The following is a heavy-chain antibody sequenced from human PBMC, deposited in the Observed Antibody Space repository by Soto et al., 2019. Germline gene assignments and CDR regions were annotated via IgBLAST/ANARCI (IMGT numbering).Heavy chain of an antibody. CDR3: ARARATIAAAAIFDC. V-gene: IGHV4-4*02. CDR1: GGSISTSNW. CDR2: VYRTGST. J-gene: IGHJ4*02. D-gene: IGHD6-13*01. Sequence: SETLSLTCAVSGGSISTSNWWSWVRQPPVKGLEWIGEVYRTGSTNYNPSLESRLTISVDKSKNQFSLKLTSVTAADTAVYYCARARATIAAAAIFDCWGQGTLVTVS.